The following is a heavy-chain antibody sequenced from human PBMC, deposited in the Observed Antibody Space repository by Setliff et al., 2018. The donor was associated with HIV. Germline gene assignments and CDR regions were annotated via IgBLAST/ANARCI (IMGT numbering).Heavy chain of an antibody. V-gene: IGHV1-3*01. Sequence: ASVKVSCKASGYTFTSYAMHWVRQAPGQRLEWMGWINAGNGNTKYSQKFQGRVTITRDTSASTAYMELSSPRSEDTAVYYCARGGRGSWFFDYWGQGTLVTVSS. D-gene: IGHD6-13*01. CDR2: INAGNGNT. CDR1: GYTFTSYA. CDR3: ARGGRGSWFFDY. J-gene: IGHJ4*02.